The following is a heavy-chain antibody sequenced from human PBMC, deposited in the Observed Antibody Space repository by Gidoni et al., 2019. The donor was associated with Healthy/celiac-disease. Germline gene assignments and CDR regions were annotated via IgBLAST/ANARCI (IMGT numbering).Heavy chain of an antibody. J-gene: IGHJ4*02. D-gene: IGHD5-12*01. CDR1: GFTFDDYP. CDR2: ISGDGGST. CDR3: AKDGADGYNYEPLQ. V-gene: IGHV3-43*01. Sequence: EVQLVESGGVVVQPGGSLRLSCAASGFTFDDYPMHWFRQAPGKGLECVSLISGDGGSTYYADSVKCRFTISIDNSKNSLYLQMNSLRTEDTALYYCAKDGADGYNYEPLQWGQGTLVTVSS.